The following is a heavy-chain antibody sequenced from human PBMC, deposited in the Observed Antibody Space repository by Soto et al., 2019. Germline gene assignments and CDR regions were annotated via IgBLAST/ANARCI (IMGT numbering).Heavy chain of an antibody. CDR3: ARDWYLVRSGWYMGFDY. Sequence: GASVKVSCKASGCTFSSYTISWVRQAPGQGLEWMGIINPIGGSASYAQKFQGRVTMTRDTSTSTVYMELSSLRSEDTAVYYCARDWYLVRSGWYMGFDYWGQGTLVTVSS. V-gene: IGHV1-46*01. CDR2: INPIGGSA. J-gene: IGHJ4*02. D-gene: IGHD6-19*01. CDR1: GCTFSSYT.